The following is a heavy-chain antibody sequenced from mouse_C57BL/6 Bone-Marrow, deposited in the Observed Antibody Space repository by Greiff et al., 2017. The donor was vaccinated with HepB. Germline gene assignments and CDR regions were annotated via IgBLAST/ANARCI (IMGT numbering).Heavy chain of an antibody. CDR3: SEDSAVYYCAFYFDY. J-gene: IGHJ2*01. CDR1: FS. V-gene: IGHV1-87*01. Sequence: SGPELARPWASLKISCPAFFSFFRRVLFAFIVPNYWMQWVKQRHGPGLEWIGDISPGKGDTSYNQKFKGKATLTADKSSSTAYMQLSSLTSEDSAVYYCAFYFDYWGQGTTLTVSS. CDR2: GPGLEWIG.